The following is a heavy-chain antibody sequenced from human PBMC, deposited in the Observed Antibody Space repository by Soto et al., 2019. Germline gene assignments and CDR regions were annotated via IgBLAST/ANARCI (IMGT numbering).Heavy chain of an antibody. Sequence: PSETLSLTCAVYGGSFSGYYWSWIRQPPGKGLEWIGEINHSGSTNYNPSLKSRVTISVDTSKNQFSLKLSSVTAADTAVYYCASAIVGVHLDAFDIWGQGTMVT. CDR1: GGSFSGYY. J-gene: IGHJ3*02. CDR3: ASAIVGVHLDAFDI. CDR2: INHSGST. D-gene: IGHD1-26*01. V-gene: IGHV4-34*01.